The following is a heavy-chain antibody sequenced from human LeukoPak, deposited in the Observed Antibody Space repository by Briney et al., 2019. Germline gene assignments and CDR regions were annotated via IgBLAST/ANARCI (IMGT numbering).Heavy chain of an antibody. CDR3: AKTPGLDPSGY. V-gene: IGHV3-23*01. D-gene: IGHD3/OR15-3a*01. J-gene: IGHJ4*02. CDR1: GFTFSSYG. CDR2: ISGSGGST. Sequence: GGSLRLSCAASGFTFSSYGMSWVRQAPGKGLEWVSAISGSGGSTYYADSVKGRFTISRDNSKNTLYLQMNSLRAEDTAVYYCAKTPGLDPSGYWGQGTLVTVSS.